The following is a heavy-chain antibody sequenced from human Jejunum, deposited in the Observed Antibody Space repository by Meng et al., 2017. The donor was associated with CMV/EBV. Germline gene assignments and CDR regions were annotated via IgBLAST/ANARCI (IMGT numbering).Heavy chain of an antibody. D-gene: IGHD4-11*01. CDR1: GLPFSNSW. CDR2: VTRDGRT. J-gene: IGHJ4*02. V-gene: IGHV3-74*01. Sequence: LSCADCGLPFSNSWMNWVRQVAGKGLVCVSRVTRDGRTDYADSVKGRFTISRDDATSTLYLQMNSLRAEDTGVYYCARDGDYKFDYWGQGTLVTVSS. CDR3: ARDGDYKFDY.